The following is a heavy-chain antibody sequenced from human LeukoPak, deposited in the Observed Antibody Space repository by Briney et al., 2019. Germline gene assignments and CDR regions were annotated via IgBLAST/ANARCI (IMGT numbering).Heavy chain of an antibody. J-gene: IGHJ4*02. Sequence: PSETLSLTCTVSGGSISNYYWSWIRQPPGEGLEWIGYIYYSGNTNYNPSLKSRVTISVDTSKNQFSLGLSSVTAADTAVYYCARRYCGGSTCYPYYLDYWGQGTLVTVSS. CDR2: IYYSGNT. D-gene: IGHD2-15*01. V-gene: IGHV4-59*08. CDR1: GGSISNYY. CDR3: ARRYCGGSTCYPYYLDY.